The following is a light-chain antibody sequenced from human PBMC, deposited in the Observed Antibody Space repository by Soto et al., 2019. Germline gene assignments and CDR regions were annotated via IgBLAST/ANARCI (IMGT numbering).Light chain of an antibody. V-gene: IGLV2-14*03. Sequence: QSDLTQPASVSGSPGQSIAISCTGTSSDVDAYNFVSWYQHHPGKAPKLMIFDVSNRPSGVSNRFSGSKSGNTASLTISGLQAEDEDDYYCTSYTTSSTYVFGTGTKVTVL. CDR2: DVS. J-gene: IGLJ1*01. CDR3: TSYTTSSTYV. CDR1: SSDVDAYNF.